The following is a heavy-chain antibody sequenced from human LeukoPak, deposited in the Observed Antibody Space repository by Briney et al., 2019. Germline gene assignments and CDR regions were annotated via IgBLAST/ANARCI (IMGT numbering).Heavy chain of an antibody. CDR2: IYTSGST. V-gene: IGHV4-4*09. CDR3: ARQKCTSTSCLTKNAFDI. D-gene: IGHD2-2*01. J-gene: IGHJ3*02. Sequence: EASETLSLTCTVSGSVSGYYWSWIRQPPGKGLEWIGYIYTSGSTNYNPSLESRVTISVDTSKNQFSLDLSSVTAADTAVYYCARQKCTSTSCLTKNAFDIWGQGTMVTVSP. CDR1: GSVSGYY.